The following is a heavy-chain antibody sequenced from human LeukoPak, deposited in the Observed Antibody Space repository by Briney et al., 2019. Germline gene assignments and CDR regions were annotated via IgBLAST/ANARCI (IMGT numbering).Heavy chain of an antibody. Sequence: GGSLRLSCAASGFTFSSYSMNWVRQAPGKGLEWVSSISSSSSYIYYADSVKGRFTISRDNAKNSLYLQMNSLRAEDTAVYYWARAGWDTAMIDYWGQGTLVTVSS. V-gene: IGHV3-21*01. CDR2: ISSSSSYI. CDR1: GFTFSSYS. D-gene: IGHD5-18*01. J-gene: IGHJ4*02. CDR3: ARAGWDTAMIDY.